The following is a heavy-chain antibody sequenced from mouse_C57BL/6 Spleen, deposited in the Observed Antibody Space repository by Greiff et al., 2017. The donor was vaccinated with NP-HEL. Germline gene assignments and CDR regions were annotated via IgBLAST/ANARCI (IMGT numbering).Heavy chain of an antibody. Sequence: DVQLQESGGGLVKPGGSLKLSCAASGFTFSDYGMHWVRQAPEKGLEWVAYISSGSSTIYYADTVKGRFTISRDNAKNTLFLQMTSLRSEDTAMYYCARTGTGEYFDVWGTGTTVTVSS. CDR1: GFTFSDYG. J-gene: IGHJ1*03. CDR3: ARTGTGEYFDV. D-gene: IGHD4-1*01. CDR2: ISSGSSTI. V-gene: IGHV5-17*01.